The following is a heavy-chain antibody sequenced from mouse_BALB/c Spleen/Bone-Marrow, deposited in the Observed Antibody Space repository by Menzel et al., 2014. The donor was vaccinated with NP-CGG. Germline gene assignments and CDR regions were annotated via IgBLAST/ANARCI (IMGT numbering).Heavy chain of an antibody. V-gene: IGHV1S135*01. D-gene: IGHD1-1*01. CDR2: INPYNGGT. CDR1: GYSFTGYT. CDR3: ASYYGSSWYFDV. Sequence: LVESGPELVKPGASMKISCKASGYSFTGYTRNWVKQSHGKNLEWIGLINPYNGGTSYNQKFKGKATLTVDKSSRTAYMEFLSLTSEDSAVYYCASYYGSSWYFDVWGAGTTVTVSS. J-gene: IGHJ1*01.